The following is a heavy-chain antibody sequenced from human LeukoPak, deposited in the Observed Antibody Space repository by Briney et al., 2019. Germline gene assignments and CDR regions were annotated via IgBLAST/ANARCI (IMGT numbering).Heavy chain of an antibody. D-gene: IGHD2-15*01. Sequence: SETLSLTCAVYGGSFSGYYWSWIRQPPGKGLEWIGEIDHSGSTNYNPSLKSRVTISVDTSKNQFSLKLSSVTAADTAVYYCARGASDIPFDYWGQGTLVTVSS. V-gene: IGHV4-34*01. CDR1: GGSFSGYY. CDR3: ARGASDIPFDY. J-gene: IGHJ4*02. CDR2: IDHSGST.